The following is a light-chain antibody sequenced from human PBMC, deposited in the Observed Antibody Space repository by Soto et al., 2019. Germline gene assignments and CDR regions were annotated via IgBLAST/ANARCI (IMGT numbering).Light chain of an antibody. CDR2: KAS. CDR1: QTISSW. V-gene: IGKV1-5*03. Sequence: DIQMTQSPSTLSASVGDRVSITCRASQTISSWLAWYQQKPGKAPKLLIYKASGLESGVPSRFSGRGSGTEFTLTISSMQPDDSATYYCQQYSAYPWTVGQGTKMEIK. CDR3: QQYSAYPWT. J-gene: IGKJ1*01.